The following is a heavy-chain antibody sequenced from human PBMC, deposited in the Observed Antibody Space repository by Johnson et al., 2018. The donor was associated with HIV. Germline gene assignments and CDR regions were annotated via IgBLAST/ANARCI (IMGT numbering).Heavy chain of an antibody. V-gene: IGHV3-NL1*01. D-gene: IGHD1-26*01. CDR3: ARDLSGNYGDAFDI. CDR2: IFSGGTT. J-gene: IGHJ3*02. Sequence: VQLMESGGGLVQPGGSLRLSCAASGFTFSSYVMHWVRQAPGKGLEWVSVIFSGGTTYYADSVKGRFTISRDNSKNTLYLQMNSLRAADTAVYYCARDLSGNYGDAFDIWGQGTMVTVSS. CDR1: GFTFSSYV.